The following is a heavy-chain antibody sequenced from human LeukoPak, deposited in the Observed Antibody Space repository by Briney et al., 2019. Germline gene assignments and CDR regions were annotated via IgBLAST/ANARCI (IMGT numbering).Heavy chain of an antibody. J-gene: IGHJ6*02. CDR2: ISAYNGNT. CDR3: ARDRASRPDRYSGYDYLAYYYGMYV. CDR1: GYTFTSYG. D-gene: IGHD5-12*01. V-gene: IGHV1-18*04. Sequence: ASVTVSCKASGYTFTSYGISWVRQAPGQGLEWMGWISAYNGNTNYAQKLQGRVTITTDTSTSTAYMELRSLRSDDTAVYYSARDRASRPDRYSGYDYLAYYYGMYVWGQGTLVTVSS.